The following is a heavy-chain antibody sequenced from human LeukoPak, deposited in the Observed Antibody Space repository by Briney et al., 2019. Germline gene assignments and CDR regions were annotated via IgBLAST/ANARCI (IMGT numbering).Heavy chain of an antibody. CDR3: ARVPASYYDSSGPVDY. V-gene: IGHV4-31*03. CDR1: GGSISSGGYY. Sequence: SETLSLTCTVSGGSISSGGYYWSWIRQHPGKGLEWIGYIYYSGSTSYNPSLKSRVTISVDTSKNQFSLKLSSVTAADTAVYYCARVPASYYDSSGPVDYWGQGTLVTVSS. J-gene: IGHJ4*02. CDR2: IYYSGST. D-gene: IGHD3-22*01.